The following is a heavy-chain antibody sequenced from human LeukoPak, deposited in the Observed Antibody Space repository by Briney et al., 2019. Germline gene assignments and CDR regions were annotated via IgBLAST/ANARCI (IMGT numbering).Heavy chain of an antibody. J-gene: IGHJ3*02. D-gene: IGHD4-17*01. V-gene: IGHV4-61*02. CDR2: IYTSGST. CDR1: GGSISSGDYY. Sequence: PSQTLSLTCTVSGGSISSGDYYWSWIRQPAGKGLQWIGRIYTSGSTNYNPALKSRVTMSVDTSKNQFSLKLSSVTAADTAVYYCASGVTVTKTNAFDIWGQGTMVTVSS. CDR3: ASGVTVTKTNAFDI.